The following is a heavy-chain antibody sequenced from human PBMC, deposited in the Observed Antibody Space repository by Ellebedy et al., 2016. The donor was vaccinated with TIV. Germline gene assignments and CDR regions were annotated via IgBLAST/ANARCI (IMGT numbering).Heavy chain of an antibody. J-gene: IGHJ4*02. Sequence: AASVKVSCKASGYTFTRYYMHWVRQAPGHGLEWMGIVNTSGGSTSNAQKLQGRVTMTRDTSTSTVYMELSSLRSEDTAVYYCARDDLEDFWSGYPDYWGQGTLVTVSS. V-gene: IGHV1-46*04. CDR1: GYTFTRYY. CDR3: ARDDLEDFWSGYPDY. D-gene: IGHD3-3*01. CDR2: VNTSGGST.